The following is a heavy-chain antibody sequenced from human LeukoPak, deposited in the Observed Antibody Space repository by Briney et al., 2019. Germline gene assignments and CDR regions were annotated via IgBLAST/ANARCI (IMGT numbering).Heavy chain of an antibody. CDR2: ISYDGSNK. CDR1: GFTFSSYA. CDR3: ARERYEGAFDY. Sequence: PGRSLRLSCAASGFTFSSYAMHWVRQAPGKGLEWVAVISYDGSNKYYADSVKGRFTISRGNSKNTLYLQMNSLRAEDTAVYYCARERYEGAFDYWGQGTLVTVSS. V-gene: IGHV3-30*04. J-gene: IGHJ4*02. D-gene: IGHD1-1*01.